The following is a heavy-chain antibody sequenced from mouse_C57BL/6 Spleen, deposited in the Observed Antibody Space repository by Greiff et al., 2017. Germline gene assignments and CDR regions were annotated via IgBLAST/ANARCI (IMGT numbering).Heavy chain of an antibody. J-gene: IGHJ4*01. D-gene: IGHD2-1*01. V-gene: IGHV1-61*01. CDR1: GYTFTSYW. CDR3: ARGRIYYGAMGY. CDR2: IYPSDSET. Sequence: QVQLQQPGAELVRPGSSVKLSCKASGYTFTSYWMDWVKQRPGQGLEWIGNIYPSDSETHYNQKFKDKATLTVDKSSSTAYMQLSSLTSEDSAVYYCARGRIYYGAMGYWGQGTSVTVSS.